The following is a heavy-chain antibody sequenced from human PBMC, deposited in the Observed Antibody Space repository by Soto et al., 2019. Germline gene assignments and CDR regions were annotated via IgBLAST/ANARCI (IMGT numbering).Heavy chain of an antibody. V-gene: IGHV4-39*01. CDR2: IYYSGST. CDR3: ARTNDFWSGYSTYYFDY. Sequence: SETLSLTCTVSGGSISSSSYYWGWIRQPPGKGLEWIGSIYYSGSTYYNPSLKSRVTISVDTSKNQFSLKLSSVTAADTAVYYCARTNDFWSGYSTYYFDYWGQGTLVTVSS. D-gene: IGHD3-3*01. J-gene: IGHJ4*02. CDR1: GGSISSSSYY.